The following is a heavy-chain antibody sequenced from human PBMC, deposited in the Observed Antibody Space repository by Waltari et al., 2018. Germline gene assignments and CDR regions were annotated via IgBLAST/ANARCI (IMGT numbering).Heavy chain of an antibody. CDR2: IYTSGST. J-gene: IGHJ3*02. CDR1: GGSISSYY. V-gene: IGHV4-4*07. Sequence: QVQLQESGPGLVKPSETLSLTCPVSGGSISSYYWSWIRQPAGKGLEWIGRIYTSGSTNYNPSLKSRVTMSIDTSKNQFSLKLSSVTAADTAVYYCARGRLDTAMVDAFDIWGQGTMVTVSS. CDR3: ARGRLDTAMVDAFDI. D-gene: IGHD5-18*01.